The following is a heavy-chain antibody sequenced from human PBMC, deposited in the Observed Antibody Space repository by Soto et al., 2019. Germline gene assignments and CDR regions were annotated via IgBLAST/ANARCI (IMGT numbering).Heavy chain of an antibody. CDR3: ARGSFGEGSFRAYMDV. D-gene: IGHD3-10*01. J-gene: IGHJ6*03. CDR1: GFTFSSYD. CDR2: IGTAGDP. V-gene: IGHV3-13*05. Sequence: EVQLVESGGDLVQPGGSLRLSCAASGFTFSSYDMHWVRQAAGKGLEWVSAIGTAGDPYYTDSAKGRFTISRENAQNSLFLQMNSLRAVDTAVYYCARGSFGEGSFRAYMDVWGRGTTVTVSS.